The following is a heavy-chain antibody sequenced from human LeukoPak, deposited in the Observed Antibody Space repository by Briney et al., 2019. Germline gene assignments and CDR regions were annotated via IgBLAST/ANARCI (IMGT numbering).Heavy chain of an antibody. V-gene: IGHV1-2*06. D-gene: IGHD3-9*01. CDR1: GGTFSSYA. CDR2: INPNSGGT. CDR3: ARGYYDILTGYTSFDY. Sequence: ASVKVSCKASGGTFSSYAISWVRQAPGQGLEWMGRINPNSGGTNYAQKFQGRVTMTRDTSISTAYMELSRLRSDDTAVYYCARGYYDILTGYTSFDYWGQGTLVTVSS. J-gene: IGHJ4*02.